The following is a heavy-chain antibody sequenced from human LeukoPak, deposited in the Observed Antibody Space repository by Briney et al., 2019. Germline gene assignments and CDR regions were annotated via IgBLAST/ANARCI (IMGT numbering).Heavy chain of an antibody. CDR3: ARANTMIDAFDI. V-gene: IGHV4-61*02. D-gene: IGHD3-22*01. CDR2: IYTSGST. CDR1: GGSISSGSYY. Sequence: SQTLSLTCTVSGGSISSGSYYWSWIRQPAGKGLEWIGRIYTSGSTNYNPSLKSRVTISVDTSKNQFSLKLSSVTAADKAVYYCARANTMIDAFDIWGQGTMVTVSS. J-gene: IGHJ3*02.